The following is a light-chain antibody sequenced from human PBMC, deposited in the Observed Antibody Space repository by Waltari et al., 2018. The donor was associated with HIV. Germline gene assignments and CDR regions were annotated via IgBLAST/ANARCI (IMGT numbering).Light chain of an antibody. CDR3: CSYAGTSTYV. V-gene: IGLV2-23*02. Sequence: QSALTQPASVSGSPGQSSTIPCTGTRSDAATYNLVSWYQHHPGKAPKVMIYGVTKRPSGVSDRFSGSKSGNTASLTISGLQAEDEADYYCCSYAGTSTYVFGTGTKVTVL. J-gene: IGLJ1*01. CDR2: GVT. CDR1: RSDAATYNL.